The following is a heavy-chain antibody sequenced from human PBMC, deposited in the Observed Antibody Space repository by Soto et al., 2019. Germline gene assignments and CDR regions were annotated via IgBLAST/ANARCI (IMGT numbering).Heavy chain of an antibody. CDR1: GGTFSSYT. D-gene: IGHD3-22*01. V-gene: IGHV1-69*02. CDR2: IIPILGIA. J-gene: IGHJ3*02. Sequence: QVQLVQSGAEVKKPGSSVKVSCKASGGTFSSYTISWVRQAPGQGLEWMGRIIPILGIANYAQKFQGRVTITADKSTSTAYMELSSLRSEDTAVYYCASSSPRDYDSIQSAFDIWGQGTMVTVSS. CDR3: ASSSPRDYDSIQSAFDI.